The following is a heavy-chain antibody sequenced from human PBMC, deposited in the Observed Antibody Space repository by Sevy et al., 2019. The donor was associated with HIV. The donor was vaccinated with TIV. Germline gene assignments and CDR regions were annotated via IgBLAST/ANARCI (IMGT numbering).Heavy chain of an antibody. CDR2: TIPIFGTA. CDR1: GGTFSSYA. D-gene: IGHD6-13*01. CDR3: ARDLSMVAAAGKGYFDY. J-gene: IGHJ4*02. Sequence: ASVKVSCKASGGTFSSYAISWVRQAPGQGLEWMGGTIPIFGTANYAQKFQGRVTITAGKSTSTAYMELSSLRSEDTAVYYCARDLSMVAAAGKGYFDYWGQGTLVTVSS. V-gene: IGHV1-69*06.